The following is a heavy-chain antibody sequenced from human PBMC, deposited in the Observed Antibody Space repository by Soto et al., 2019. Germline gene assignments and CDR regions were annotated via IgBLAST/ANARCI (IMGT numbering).Heavy chain of an antibody. CDR3: ARGGGYDSFDY. J-gene: IGHJ4*02. CDR1: GASISYGGFS. CDR2: ISHLEST. V-gene: IGHV4-30-2*06. D-gene: IGHD5-12*01. Sequence: SETLSLTCTVSGASISYGGFSWSWIRQSPGKGLEWIGYISHLESTYFHPSFKSRLTMSIDRTRNQFSIKLSSVTAADMAVYYCARGGGYDSFDYWGQGVLVTVSS.